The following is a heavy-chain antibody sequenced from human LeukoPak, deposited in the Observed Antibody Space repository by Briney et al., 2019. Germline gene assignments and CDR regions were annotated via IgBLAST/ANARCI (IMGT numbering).Heavy chain of an antibody. CDR3: ARHSSYYGNFDY. CDR1: GGSISSSGYY. J-gene: IGHJ4*02. CDR2: IYHSGSS. D-gene: IGHD3-10*01. Sequence: SETLSLTCTVSGGSISSSGYYWGWIRQPPGKGLEWIGSIYHSGSSYYNPSLKSRVTISVDTSKNQFSLKLSSVTAADTAVYYCARHSSYYGNFDYWGQGTLATVSS. V-gene: IGHV4-39*01.